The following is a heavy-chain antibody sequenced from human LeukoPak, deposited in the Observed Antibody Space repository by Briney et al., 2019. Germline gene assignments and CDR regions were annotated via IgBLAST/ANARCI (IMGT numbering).Heavy chain of an antibody. V-gene: IGHV4-39*01. Sequence: KASETLSLTCTVSGGSISSSSYYWGWIRQPPGKGLEWIGSIYYSGSTYYNPSLKSRVTISVDTSRNQFSLKLSSVTAADTAVYYCARRSGYDSLDYWGQGTLVTVSS. CDR1: GGSISSSSYY. CDR2: IYYSGST. CDR3: ARRSGYDSLDY. D-gene: IGHD5-12*01. J-gene: IGHJ4*02.